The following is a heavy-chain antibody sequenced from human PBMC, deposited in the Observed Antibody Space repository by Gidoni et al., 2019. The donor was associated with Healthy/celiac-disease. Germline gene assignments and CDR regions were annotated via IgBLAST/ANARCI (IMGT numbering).Heavy chain of an antibody. Sequence: EVQLVESGGGLVKPGGSLRLSCAASGFTFSNAWMSWVRQAPGKGLEWVGRIKSKTDGGTTDYAAPVKGRFTISRDDSKNTLYLQMNSLKTEDTAVYYCTTDRAVYYDSSGWEYFQHWGQGTLVTVSS. V-gene: IGHV3-15*01. J-gene: IGHJ1*01. CDR1: GFTFSNAW. D-gene: IGHD3-22*01. CDR2: IKSKTDGGTT. CDR3: TTDRAVYYDSSGWEYFQH.